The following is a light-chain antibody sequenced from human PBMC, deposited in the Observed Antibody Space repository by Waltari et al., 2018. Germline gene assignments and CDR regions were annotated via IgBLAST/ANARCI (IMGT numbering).Light chain of an antibody. J-gene: IGLJ3*02. CDR2: DVS. V-gene: IGLV2-14*01. CDR1: SSDVGGYNY. Sequence: QSALTQPASVSGSHGQSITISCTGTSSDVGGYNYVSWYQQHPGKAPKLMIYDVSKRPSGVYKRFSGSKSGNTASLTISGLQAEDEANYYCSSYTSSSTWVFGGGTKLTVL. CDR3: SSYTSSSTWV.